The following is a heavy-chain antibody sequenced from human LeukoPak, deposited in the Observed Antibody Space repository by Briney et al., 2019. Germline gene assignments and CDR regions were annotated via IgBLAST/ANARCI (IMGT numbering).Heavy chain of an antibody. D-gene: IGHD6-19*01. CDR1: GFSFNTYG. J-gene: IGHJ4*02. CDR2: IRYDGSNE. CDR3: ARGVFATGWYPDNFDY. V-gene: IGHV3-30*02. Sequence: GGSLRLSCAASGFSFNTYGIHWVRQAPGKGLEWVAFIRYDGSNEYYADSVKGRFTISRDNSRNTVYVQMNSLRAEDTAVYYCARGVFATGWYPDNFDYWGQGTLVTVSS.